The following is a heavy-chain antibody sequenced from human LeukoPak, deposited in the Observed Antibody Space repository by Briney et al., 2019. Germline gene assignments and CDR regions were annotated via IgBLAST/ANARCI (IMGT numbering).Heavy chain of an antibody. V-gene: IGHV3-74*01. D-gene: IGHD1-26*01. CDR1: GFTFKSHW. Sequence: VGSLRLSCAASGFTFKSHWMHWVRQGPGKGLVWLSYINSDGSTTTYADSVRGRFTISRDNAKNTLYLQMNNLRAEDTAVYYCGGDRGYSGDYWGQGTLVTVSS. J-gene: IGHJ4*02. CDR3: GGDRGYSGDY. CDR2: INSDGSTT.